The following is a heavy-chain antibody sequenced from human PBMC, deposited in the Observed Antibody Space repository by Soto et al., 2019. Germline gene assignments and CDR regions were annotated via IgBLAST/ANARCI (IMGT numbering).Heavy chain of an antibody. D-gene: IGHD5-18*01. Sequence: QVQLVESGGGVVQPGRSLRLSCAASGFIFSSYGMHWVRHAPGKGLEWVAVISYDGSNKYYADTVEGRFTISRDNSKNTLYLQMNSLRAEDTAVYYCAKGSTAMTYFDYWGQGTLVTVSS. CDR3: AKGSTAMTYFDY. V-gene: IGHV3-30*18. CDR2: ISYDGSNK. J-gene: IGHJ4*02. CDR1: GFIFSSYG.